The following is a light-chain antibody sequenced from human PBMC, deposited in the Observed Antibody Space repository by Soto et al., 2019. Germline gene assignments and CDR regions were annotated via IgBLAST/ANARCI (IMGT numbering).Light chain of an antibody. Sequence: QSALTQPASVSGSPGQSITISCTGTSSDVGGYNYVSWYQQHPGKAPNLMIYDVSNRPSGVSDRFSGSRSGNTASLTISGLQAEDEADYYCSSSTISSTYVFGTGTKLTVL. CDR2: DVS. J-gene: IGLJ1*01. CDR3: SSSTISSTYV. V-gene: IGLV2-14*01. CDR1: SSDVGGYNY.